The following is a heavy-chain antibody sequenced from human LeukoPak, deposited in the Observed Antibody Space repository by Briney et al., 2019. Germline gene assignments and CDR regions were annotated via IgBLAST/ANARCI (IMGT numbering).Heavy chain of an antibody. D-gene: IGHD2-2*01. CDR2: ISGSGGRT. J-gene: IGHJ5*02. CDR1: GFTFSNYG. V-gene: IGHV3-23*01. Sequence: PGGTLRLSCAASGFTFSNYGISWVRQAPGKGLEWVSTISGSGGRTHYADSVKGRFTISRDNSKNTLYLQMGSLRAEDMAVYYCARGQYQLPSYNWFDPWGQGTLVTVSS. CDR3: ARGQYQLPSYNWFDP.